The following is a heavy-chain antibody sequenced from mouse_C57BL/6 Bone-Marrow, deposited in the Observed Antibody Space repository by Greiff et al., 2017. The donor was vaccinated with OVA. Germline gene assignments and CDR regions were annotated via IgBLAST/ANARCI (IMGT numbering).Heavy chain of an antibody. V-gene: IGHV1-50*01. CDR1: GYTFTSYW. D-gene: IGHD3-2*02. CDR2: IDPSDSYT. CDR3: ARGPDSSGYEYYAMDY. Sequence: VQLQQPGAELVKPGASVKLSCKASGYTFTSYWMQWVKQRPGQGLEWIGEIDPSDSYTNYNQQFKGKATLTVDTSSSTAYRQLSSLTSEDSAVYYCARGPDSSGYEYYAMDYWGQGTSVTVSS. J-gene: IGHJ4*01.